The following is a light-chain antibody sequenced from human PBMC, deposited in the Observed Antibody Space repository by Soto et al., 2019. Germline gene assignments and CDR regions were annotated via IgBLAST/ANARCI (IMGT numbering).Light chain of an antibody. CDR1: QDIRNS. CDR3: QQYENLVT. V-gene: IGKV1-33*01. J-gene: IGKJ5*01. CDR2: DAS. Sequence: DIQMTHSPSFRSASVGDRVTMACQASQDIRNSLNGYQQKPGTAPNLLIYDASNLETGVPSRFSGSGSGTDFSFSISSLQPEDIATYYCQQYENLVTFGQGTRLEIK.